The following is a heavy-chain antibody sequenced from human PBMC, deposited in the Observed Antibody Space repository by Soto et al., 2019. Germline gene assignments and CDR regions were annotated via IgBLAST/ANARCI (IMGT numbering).Heavy chain of an antibody. J-gene: IGHJ4*02. CDR2: IYDSGST. CDR3: ARDLTYGGNSLDN. Sequence: SETLSHTCTVSGGSVSSGSYYWTWIRQPPGKGLEWIGYIYDSGSTNYNPSLKSRLTMSVDTSKNQFSLKLTSVTAADTAVYYCARDLTYGGNSLDNWGQGTLVTVSS. V-gene: IGHV4-61*01. CDR1: GGSVSSGSYY. D-gene: IGHD2-21*02.